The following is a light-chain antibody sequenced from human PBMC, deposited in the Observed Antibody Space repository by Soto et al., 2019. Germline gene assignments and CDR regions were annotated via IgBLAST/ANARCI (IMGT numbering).Light chain of an antibody. CDR1: SSDVGAYIY. CDR3: CSYAGSYLVV. Sequence: QSALTQPRSVSGSPGQSVTISCTGTSSDVGAYIYVSWYQQYPAKAPKVMIYDVGRRPSGVPDRFSGSKSGNTASLTISGLQAEDEADYYCCSYAGSYLVVFGGGTQLTVL. V-gene: IGLV2-11*01. J-gene: IGLJ2*01. CDR2: DVG.